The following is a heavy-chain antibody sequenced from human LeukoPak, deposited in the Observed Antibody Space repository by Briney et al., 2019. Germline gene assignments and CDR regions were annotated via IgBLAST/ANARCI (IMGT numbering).Heavy chain of an antibody. J-gene: IGHJ5*02. CDR1: GYTFTSYG. CDR3: ARDGQPVAVAGNRGNWFDP. Sequence: ASVKVSCKASGYTFTSYGISWVRQAPGQGLEWMGIINPSGGSTSYAQKFQGRVTMTRDMSTSTVYMELSSLRSEDTAVYYCARDGQPVAVAGNRGNWFDPWGQGTLVTVSS. V-gene: IGHV1-46*01. D-gene: IGHD6-19*01. CDR2: INPSGGST.